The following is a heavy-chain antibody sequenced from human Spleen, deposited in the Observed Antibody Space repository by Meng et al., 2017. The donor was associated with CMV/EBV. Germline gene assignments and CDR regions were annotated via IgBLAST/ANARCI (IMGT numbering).Heavy chain of an antibody. Sequence: SRFTFKDYGMKWGRQAPGKGLEWVSFITADGSNTFYADSVKGRFIIAGDNSKSTLSLQMNGLRAENTAVYYCAKREGYDSPGGYFDYWGQGILVTVSS. V-gene: IGHV3-23*01. CDR1: RFTFKDYG. CDR3: AKREGYDSPGGYFDY. D-gene: IGHD3-16*01. CDR2: ITADGSNT. J-gene: IGHJ4*02.